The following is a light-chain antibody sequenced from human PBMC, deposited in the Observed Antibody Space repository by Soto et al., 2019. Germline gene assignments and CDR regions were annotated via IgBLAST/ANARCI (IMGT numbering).Light chain of an antibody. CDR2: AAT. CDR3: QETYSVPVLS. CDR1: QSIGSS. V-gene: IGKV1-39*01. J-gene: IGKJ3*01. Sequence: DIQITHTPSSLSASVGDRVTITCRASQSIGSSLNWFQQKPGKAPKLLIYAATTLQSGVPSRISGSGSGTDFTITIGSLQSQDFGTYYCQETYSVPVLSFGPWMKVAIK.